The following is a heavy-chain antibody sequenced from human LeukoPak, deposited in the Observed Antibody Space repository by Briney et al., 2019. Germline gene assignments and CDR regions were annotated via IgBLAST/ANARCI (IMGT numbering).Heavy chain of an antibody. D-gene: IGHD1-14*01. Sequence: GGSLRLSCAVSGFTFDDYAMRWVRQAPGKGLEWVSLISGDGATTYYADSAKGRFTISRDNSKNSLYLQMNSLRTEDTALYYCAKTPPSYGRWGQGTLVTVSS. CDR1: GFTFDDYA. CDR2: ISGDGATT. V-gene: IGHV3-43*02. CDR3: AKTPPSYGR. J-gene: IGHJ4*02.